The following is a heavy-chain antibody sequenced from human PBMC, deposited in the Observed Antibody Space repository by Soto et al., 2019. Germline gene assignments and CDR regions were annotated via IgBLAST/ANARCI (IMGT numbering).Heavy chain of an antibody. J-gene: IGHJ6*02. CDR1: GGSISSSSYY. CDR2: IYYSGST. CDR3: ASGGWYRDYYYYGMDV. V-gene: IGHV4-39*01. D-gene: IGHD6-19*01. Sequence: SETLSLTCTVSGGSISSSSYYWGWIRQPPGKGLEWIGSIYYSGSTYYNPSLKSRVTISVDTSRNQFSLKLSSVTAADTAVYYCASGGWYRDYYYYGMDVWGQGTTVTVSS.